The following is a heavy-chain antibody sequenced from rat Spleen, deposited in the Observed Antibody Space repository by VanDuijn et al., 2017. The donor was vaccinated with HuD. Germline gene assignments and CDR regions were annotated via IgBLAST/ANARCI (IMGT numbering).Heavy chain of an antibody. J-gene: IGHJ2*01. Sequence: EVQLVESGGGLVQPGRSLKLSCAASGFTFSSFAMAWVRQAPKKGLEWVATITSGGSNTYYPDSVKGRFTISRDNAKSTLYLQMDSLRSEDTATYYCAKFGYNQTPDYWGQGVMVTVSS. CDR2: ITSGGSNT. CDR3: AKFGYNQTPDY. V-gene: IGHV5-25*01. CDR1: GFTFSSFA. D-gene: IGHD1-5*01.